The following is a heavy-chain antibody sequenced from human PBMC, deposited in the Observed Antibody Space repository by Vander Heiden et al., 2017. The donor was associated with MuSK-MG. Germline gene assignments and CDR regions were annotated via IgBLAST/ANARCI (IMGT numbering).Heavy chain of an antibody. D-gene: IGHD6-19*01. CDR1: GYPFTSYA. J-gene: IGHJ1*01. CDR3: ARDLSTVAGRPGYFQH. CDR2: INAGNGNT. Sequence: QVQLVQSGAEVKKPGASVKVSCQASGYPFTSYAMHWVRQAPGQRLEWMGWINAGNGNTKYSQKFQGRVTITRDTSASTAYMELSSLRSEDTAVYYCARDLSTVAGRPGYFQHWGQGTLVTVSS. V-gene: IGHV1-3*01.